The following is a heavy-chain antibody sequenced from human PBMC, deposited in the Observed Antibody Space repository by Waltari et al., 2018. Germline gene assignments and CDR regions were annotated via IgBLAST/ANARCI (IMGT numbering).Heavy chain of an antibody. CDR3: ARISGLDYATPM. J-gene: IGHJ3*01. Sequence: QVQLQQWGAGLLKPSETLSLTCGVRGESFSSYYWSWIRQSPGKGLEWIGEINHAGNIHYNPSFKSRVTMSIDTARNQFSLEVKSVIAADTAVYFCARISGLDYATPMWGLGTVVTVSS. CDR1: GESFSSYY. V-gene: IGHV4-34*01. CDR2: INHAGNI. D-gene: IGHD5-12*01.